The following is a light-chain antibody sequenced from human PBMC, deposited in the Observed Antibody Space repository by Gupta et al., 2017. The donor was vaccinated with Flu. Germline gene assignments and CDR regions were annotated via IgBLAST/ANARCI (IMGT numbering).Light chain of an antibody. Sequence: DIQMTQSPSSLSASVGDRVTITCRSSHNTNNYLNRYQQKPGKAPKLLIYAASNLQSGVPSRFSGTGSGTEFTLTINSLQHEDFASYYCQQSYRMHPTFGQGTKVEIK. CDR2: AAS. V-gene: IGKV1-39*01. J-gene: IGKJ1*01. CDR3: QQSYRMHPT. CDR1: HNTNNY.